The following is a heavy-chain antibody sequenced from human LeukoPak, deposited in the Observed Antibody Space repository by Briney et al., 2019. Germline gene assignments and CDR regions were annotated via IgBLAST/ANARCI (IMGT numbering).Heavy chain of an antibody. D-gene: IGHD3-3*01. CDR1: GFTFSNAW. J-gene: IGHJ4*02. Sequence: GGSLRLSCAASGFTFSNAWMSWVRQAPGKGLEWVGRIKSKTDSGTTDYAAPVKGRFTISRDDSKNTLYLQMNSLKTEDTAVYYCTTYDFWSGYPPPSFDYWGQGTLVTVSS. V-gene: IGHV3-15*01. CDR3: TTYDFWSGYPPPSFDY. CDR2: IKSKTDSGTT.